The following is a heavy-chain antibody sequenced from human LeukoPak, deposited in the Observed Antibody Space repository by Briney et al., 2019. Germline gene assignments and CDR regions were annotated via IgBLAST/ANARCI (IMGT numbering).Heavy chain of an antibody. Sequence: GGSLGLSCAASGFTFSSYSMNWVRQAPGRGLEWVSYISSSSSTIYYADSVKGQFTISRDNAKNSLYLQMNSLRAEDTAVYYCARDWIRGVPDYWGQGTLITVSS. CDR2: ISSSSSTI. V-gene: IGHV3-48*01. CDR3: ARDWIRGVPDY. CDR1: GFTFSSYS. J-gene: IGHJ4*02. D-gene: IGHD3-10*01.